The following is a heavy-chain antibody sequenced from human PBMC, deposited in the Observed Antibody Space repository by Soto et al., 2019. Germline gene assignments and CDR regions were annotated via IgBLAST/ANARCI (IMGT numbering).Heavy chain of an antibody. CDR1: GGTFSGYF. J-gene: IGHJ4*03. Sequence: SETLSLTCAVYGGTFSGYFWTWVRQPPGKGLEWIGEIEHNGNNNINPSLKSRVTLSVDNSKNQISLPLTSVTAADTAVYYGARDFRYFPYWGHGTLVTVSS. D-gene: IGHD3-10*01. CDR3: ARDFRYFPY. V-gene: IGHV4-34*01. CDR2: IEHNGNN.